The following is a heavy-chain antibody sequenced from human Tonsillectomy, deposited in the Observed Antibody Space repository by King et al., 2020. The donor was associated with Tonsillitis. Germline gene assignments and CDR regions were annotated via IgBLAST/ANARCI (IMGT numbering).Heavy chain of an antibody. CDR2: ISRIGDTI. V-gene: IGHV3-11*01. CDR3: ARGRKQLPLGLDV. D-gene: IGHD5-18*01. Sequence: QLVQSGGGLVKPGGSLRLSCAASGFNFSDYYISWVRQAPGKGLEWISYISRIGDTIYYADSVKGRFTISRDNAKKSLYLQMNSLRVDDTAVYYCARGRKQLPLGLDVWGQGTTVTVSS. J-gene: IGHJ6*02. CDR1: GFNFSDYY.